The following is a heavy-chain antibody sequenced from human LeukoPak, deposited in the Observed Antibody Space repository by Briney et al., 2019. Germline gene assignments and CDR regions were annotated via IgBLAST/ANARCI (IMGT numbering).Heavy chain of an antibody. CDR3: ASLYSGYDHEPQYSSGWYPFDY. V-gene: IGHV1-46*01. CDR1: GHTFTSYY. J-gene: IGHJ4*02. CDR2: INPSGGST. D-gene: IGHD6-19*01. Sequence: ASVKVSCKASGHTFTSYYMHWVRQAPGQGLEWMGIINPSGGSTSYAQKFQGRVTMTRDTSTSTVYMELSSLRSEDTAVYYCASLYSGYDHEPQYSSGWYPFDYWGQGTLVTVSS.